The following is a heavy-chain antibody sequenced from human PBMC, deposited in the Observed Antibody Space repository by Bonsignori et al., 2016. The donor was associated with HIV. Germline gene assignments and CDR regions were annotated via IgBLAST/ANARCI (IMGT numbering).Heavy chain of an antibody. D-gene: IGHD7-27*01. CDR3: ARVVRTGDLDY. Sequence: WIRQPPGKGLEWVANIKQDGSEKYYVDSVKGRFTISRDNAKNSLYLQMNSLRAEDTAVYYCARVVRTGDLDYWGQGTLVTVSS. CDR2: IKQDGSEK. V-gene: IGHV3-7*01. J-gene: IGHJ4*02.